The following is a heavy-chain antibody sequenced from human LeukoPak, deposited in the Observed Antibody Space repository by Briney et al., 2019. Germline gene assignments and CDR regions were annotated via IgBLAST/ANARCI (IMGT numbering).Heavy chain of an antibody. Sequence: SETLSLTCTVSGGSISSYYWSWIRQPPGKGLEWIGYIYYSGSTNYNPSLKSRVTISVDTSKNQFSLKLSSVTAADTAVYYCARDCSSTSCYDAFDTWGQGTMVTVSS. V-gene: IGHV4-59*01. CDR1: GGSISSYY. J-gene: IGHJ3*02. D-gene: IGHD2-2*01. CDR3: ARDCSSTSCYDAFDT. CDR2: IYYSGST.